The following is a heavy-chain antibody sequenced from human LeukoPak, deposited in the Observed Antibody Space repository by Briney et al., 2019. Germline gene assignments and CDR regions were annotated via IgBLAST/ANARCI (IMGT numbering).Heavy chain of an antibody. Sequence: GGSLRLSCTSSGFTFGDYAMSWFRQAPGKGLEWVGFIRSKAYGGTTEYAASVKGRFTISRDDSKSIAYLQMNSLKTEDTDVYYCTRSRGYSYGYGDYWGQGTLVTVSS. CDR3: TRSRGYSYGYGDY. V-gene: IGHV3-49*03. D-gene: IGHD5-18*01. CDR2: IRSKAYGGTT. CDR1: GFTFGDYA. J-gene: IGHJ4*02.